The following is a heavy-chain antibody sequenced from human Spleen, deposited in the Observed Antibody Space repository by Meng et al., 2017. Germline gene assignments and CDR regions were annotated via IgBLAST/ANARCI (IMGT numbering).Heavy chain of an antibody. V-gene: IGHV3-23*01. D-gene: IGHD1-1*01. Sequence: GGSLRLSCAASGFTFSSYAMNWVRQAPGKGLEWVSTISSGGSTYYADSVKGRVTVSRDNSKKTLYLQMNSLRAEDTAVYDCARDSYSYNWNDFIDYWGQGTVVTVSS. CDR3: ARDSYSYNWNDFIDY. CDR1: GFTFSSYA. CDR2: ISSGGST. J-gene: IGHJ4*02.